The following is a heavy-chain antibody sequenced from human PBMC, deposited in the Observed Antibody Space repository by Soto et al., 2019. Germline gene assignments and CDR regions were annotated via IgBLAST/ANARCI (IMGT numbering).Heavy chain of an antibody. CDR1: GFTFSSYA. CDR2: ISYDGSNK. Sequence: GGSLRLSCAASGFTFSSYAMHWVRQAPGKGLEWVAVISYDGSNKYYADSVKGRFTISRDNSKNTLYLQMNSLRAEDTAVYYCARAQHYYDSSEGQYYYYGMDVWGQGTTVTVS. CDR3: ARAQHYYDSSEGQYYYYGMDV. D-gene: IGHD3-22*01. V-gene: IGHV3-30-3*01. J-gene: IGHJ6*02.